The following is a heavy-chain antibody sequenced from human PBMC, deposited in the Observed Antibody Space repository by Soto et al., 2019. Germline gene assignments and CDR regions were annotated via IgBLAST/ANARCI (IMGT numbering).Heavy chain of an antibody. CDR1: GFTFSSYG. CDR3: AKTLYGDSDVDAFDI. D-gene: IGHD4-17*01. J-gene: IGHJ3*02. V-gene: IGHV3-30*18. CDR2: ISYDGSNK. Sequence: GGSLRLSCAASGFTFSSYGMHWVRQAPGKGLEWVAVISYDGSNKYYADSVKGRFTISRDNSKNTLYLQMNSLRAEDTAVYYCAKTLYGDSDVDAFDIWGQGTMVTVSS.